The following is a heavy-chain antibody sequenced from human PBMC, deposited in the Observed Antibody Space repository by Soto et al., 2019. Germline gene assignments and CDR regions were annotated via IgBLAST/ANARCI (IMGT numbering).Heavy chain of an antibody. CDR1: GYTFTSYD. CDR2: MNPNSGNT. J-gene: IGHJ6*02. Sequence: QVQLVQSGAEVKQPGASVKVSCKASGYTFTSYDINWVRQATGHGRERMGWMNPNSGNTGYAQKFQGRVPMTRHTSIRTAYMELSSLRSEDTAVYYCARENTSYGMDFWGQGPTVTVSS. D-gene: IGHD2-2*02. V-gene: IGHV1-8*01. CDR3: ARENTSYGMDF.